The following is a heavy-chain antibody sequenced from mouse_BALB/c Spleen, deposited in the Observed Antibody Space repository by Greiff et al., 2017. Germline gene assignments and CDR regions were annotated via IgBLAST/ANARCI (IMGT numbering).Heavy chain of an antibody. CDR1: GFSLTSYG. Sequence: VKLMESGPGLVAPSQSLSITCTVSGFSLTSYGVHWVRQPPGKGLEWLGVIWAGGSTNYNSALMSRLSISKDNSKSQVFLKMNSLQTDDTAMYYCARDHLQGAMDYWGQGTSVTVSS. J-gene: IGHJ4*01. CDR3: ARDHLQGAMDY. V-gene: IGHV2-9*02. CDR2: IWAGGST. D-gene: IGHD5-1*01.